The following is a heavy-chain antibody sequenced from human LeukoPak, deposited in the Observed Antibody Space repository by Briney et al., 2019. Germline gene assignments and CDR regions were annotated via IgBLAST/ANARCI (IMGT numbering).Heavy chain of an antibody. CDR2: IYTSGST. CDR1: GGSISSGDYS. V-gene: IGHV4-61*02. D-gene: IGHD6-6*01. Sequence: SQTLSLTCAVSGGSISSGDYSWSWIRQPPGKGLEWIGRIYTSGSTNYNPSPKSRVTMSVDTSKNQFSLKLSSVTAADTAVYYCARDKIAARPRGYNWFDPWGQGTLVTVSS. CDR3: ARDKIAARPRGYNWFDP. J-gene: IGHJ5*02.